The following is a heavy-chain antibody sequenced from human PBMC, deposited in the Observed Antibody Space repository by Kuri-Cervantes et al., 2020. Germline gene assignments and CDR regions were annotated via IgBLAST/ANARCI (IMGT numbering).Heavy chain of an antibody. CDR2: ISYDGSNK. CDR3: ARDFSGLDY. Sequence: GESLKISCAASGFTFSSYGMHWVRQAPGKGLEWVAVISYDGSNKYYADSVKGRFTISRDNSKNSLYLQMNSLRDEDTAVYYCARDFSGLDYWGQGTLVTVSS. J-gene: IGHJ4*02. D-gene: IGHD1-26*01. CDR1: GFTFSSYG. V-gene: IGHV3-30*03.